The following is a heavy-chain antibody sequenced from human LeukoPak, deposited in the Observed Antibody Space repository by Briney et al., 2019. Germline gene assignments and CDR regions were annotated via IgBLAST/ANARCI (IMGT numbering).Heavy chain of an antibody. Sequence: SETLFLTCTVSGGSISSYYWSWIRQPPGKGLEWIGYIYYSGSTNYNPSLKSRVTISVDTSKNQFSLKLSSVTAADTAVYYCAGHDPARPYFDYWGQGTLVTVSS. CDR1: GGSISSYY. D-gene: IGHD5-18*01. J-gene: IGHJ4*02. V-gene: IGHV4-59*08. CDR2: IYYSGST. CDR3: AGHDPARPYFDY.